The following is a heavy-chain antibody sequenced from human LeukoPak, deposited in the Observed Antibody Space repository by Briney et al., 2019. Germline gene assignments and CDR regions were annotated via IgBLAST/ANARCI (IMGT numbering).Heavy chain of an antibody. V-gene: IGHV4-4*07. J-gene: IGHJ4*02. Sequence: SETLSLTCTVSGGSISSHFWSWIRQPAGKGLEWFGRIYASGSTNYNPSLKSRVTISVDTSKNQFSLKLSSVTAADTAVYYCARQERYSSSHFDYWGQGALVTVSS. CDR3: ARQERYSSSHFDY. D-gene: IGHD6-6*01. CDR1: GGSISSHF. CDR2: IYASGST.